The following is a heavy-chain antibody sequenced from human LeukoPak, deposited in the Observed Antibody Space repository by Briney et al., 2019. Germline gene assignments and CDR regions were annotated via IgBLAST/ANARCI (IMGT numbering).Heavy chain of an antibody. V-gene: IGHV3-23*01. Sequence: PGGSLRLSCAASGFPFSSYAMSWVRQAPGKGLEWVSAISGSGGSTYYADSVKGRFTIPRDNSKNTLYLQMNSLRAEDTAVYYCAKDLRITMVRGGSFDYWGQGTPVTVSS. J-gene: IGHJ4*02. CDR3: AKDLRITMVRGGSFDY. D-gene: IGHD3-10*01. CDR1: GFPFSSYA. CDR2: ISGSGGST.